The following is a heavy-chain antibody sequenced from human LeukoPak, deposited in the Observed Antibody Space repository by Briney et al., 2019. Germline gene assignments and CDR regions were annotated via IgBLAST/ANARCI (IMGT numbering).Heavy chain of an antibody. J-gene: IGHJ4*02. CDR2: ISGSGGSS. CDR1: GFTFSIFA. Sequence: PGGSLRLSCAASGFTFSIFAMNWVRQAPGKGLEWVSGISGSGGSSYYADSVKGRFTISRDNSKNTLYLQMNSLRAEDTAVYYCAKQGEWLPSDYWGQGTLVTVSP. CDR3: AKQGEWLPSDY. V-gene: IGHV3-23*01. D-gene: IGHD3-3*01.